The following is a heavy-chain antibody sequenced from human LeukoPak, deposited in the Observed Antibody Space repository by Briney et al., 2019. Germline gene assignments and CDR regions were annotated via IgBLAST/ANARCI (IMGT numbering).Heavy chain of an antibody. CDR1: GGSVSSGSYY. CDR2: IYYSGST. Sequence: SETLCLTCTVSGGSVSSGSYYWSWLRQPPGKGLEWIGYIYYSGSTNYNPSLKSRVTISVDTSKNQFSLKLSSVTAADTAVYYCARESGYYGSGSYFLWGQGTLVTVSS. V-gene: IGHV4-61*01. D-gene: IGHD3-10*01. J-gene: IGHJ4*02. CDR3: ARESGYYGSGSYFL.